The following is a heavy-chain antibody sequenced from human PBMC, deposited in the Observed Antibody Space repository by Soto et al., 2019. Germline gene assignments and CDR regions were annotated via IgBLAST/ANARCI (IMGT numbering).Heavy chain of an antibody. CDR1: GFTFSDYA. CDR2: VSHDGRNT. CDR3: AKGGRQWLVTSDFNY. D-gene: IGHD6-19*01. J-gene: IGHJ4*02. V-gene: IGHV3-30*18. Sequence: VQLVESGGGVVQPGRSLRLSCAASGFTFSDYAMHWVRQAPGKGLEWVAVVSHDGRNTHYADSVKGRFTISRDSSKNRVSLEMTSVRAEDTGVYYCAKGGRQWLVTSDFNYWGQGALVTVSS.